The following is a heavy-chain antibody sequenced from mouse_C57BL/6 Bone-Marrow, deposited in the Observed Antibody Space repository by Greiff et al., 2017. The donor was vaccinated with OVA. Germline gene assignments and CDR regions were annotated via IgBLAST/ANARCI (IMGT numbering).Heavy chain of an antibody. CDR1: GFTFSSYG. J-gene: IGHJ2*01. CDR2: ISSGGSYT. V-gene: IGHV5-6*01. CDR3: ARRANWAFDY. D-gene: IGHD4-1*01. Sequence: EVHLVESGGDLVKPGGSLKLSCAASGFTFSSYGMSWVRQTPDKRLEWVATISSGGSYTYYPDSVKGRFTISRDNAKNTLYLQMSSLKSEDTAMYYCARRANWAFDYWGQGTTLTVSS.